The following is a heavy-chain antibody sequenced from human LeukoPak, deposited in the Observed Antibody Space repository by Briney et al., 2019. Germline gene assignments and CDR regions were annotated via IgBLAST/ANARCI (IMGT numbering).Heavy chain of an antibody. D-gene: IGHD2-2*01. Sequence: SETLSLTCTVSGGSISSSSYYWGWIRQPPGKGLEWIGSIYYSGSTYYNPSLKSRVTISVDTSKNQFSLKLSSVTAADTAVYYCARRVVPAEDIDYWGQGTLVTVSS. CDR2: IYYSGST. J-gene: IGHJ4*02. CDR1: GGSISSSSYY. CDR3: ARRVVPAEDIDY. V-gene: IGHV4-39*01.